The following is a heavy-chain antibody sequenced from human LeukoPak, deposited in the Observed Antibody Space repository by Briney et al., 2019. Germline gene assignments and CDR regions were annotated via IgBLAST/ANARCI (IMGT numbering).Heavy chain of an antibody. CDR1: EFTFSKYA. Sequence: PGGSLRLSCAASEFTFSKYAMNWVRQAPGKGLGWVSGINGSGVITFYADSVKGRFTISRDNSKNTLYLQMNSLRAEDTAIYYCAKDSSQGGDYFDSWGQGTLVTVSS. CDR3: AKDSSQGGDYFDS. CDR2: INGSGVIT. D-gene: IGHD3-16*01. J-gene: IGHJ4*02. V-gene: IGHV3-23*01.